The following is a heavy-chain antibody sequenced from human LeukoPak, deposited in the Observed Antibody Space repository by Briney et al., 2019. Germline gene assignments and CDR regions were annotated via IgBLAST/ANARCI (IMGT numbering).Heavy chain of an antibody. Sequence: SETLSLTCTVSGGSISSYYWSWIRQPPGKGLEWIGYIYYSGSTNYNPSLKSRVTISVDTSKNQSSLKLSSVTAADTAVYYCARVGSGYNYVYYFDYWGQGTLVTVSS. CDR1: GGSISSYY. D-gene: IGHD5-24*01. CDR3: ARVGSGYNYVYYFDY. V-gene: IGHV4-59*01. CDR2: IYYSGST. J-gene: IGHJ4*02.